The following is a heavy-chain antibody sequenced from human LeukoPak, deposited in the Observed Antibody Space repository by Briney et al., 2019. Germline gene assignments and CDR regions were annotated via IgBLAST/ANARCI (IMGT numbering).Heavy chain of an antibody. CDR3: ATRNSVAGHDY. CDR2: ISGSGGST. Sequence: GGSLRLSCAASGFTFSTYAMSWVRQAPGKGLEWVSAISGSGGSTYYADSVKGRFTISRDNSKNTLYLQMNSLGAEDTAVYYCATRNSVAGHDYWGQGTLVTVSS. J-gene: IGHJ4*02. V-gene: IGHV3-23*01. D-gene: IGHD6-19*01. CDR1: GFTFSTYA.